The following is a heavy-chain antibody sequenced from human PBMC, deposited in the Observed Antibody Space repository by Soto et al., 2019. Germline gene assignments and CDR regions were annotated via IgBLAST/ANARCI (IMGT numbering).Heavy chain of an antibody. CDR3: AKALLRFLEWSFMDV. CDR1: GFTFSSYG. Sequence: QPGGSLRLSCAASGFTFSSYGMHWVRQAPGKGLEWVAVISYDGSNKYYADSVKGRFTISRDNSKNTLYLQMNSLRAEDTAVYYCAKALLRFLEWSFMDVWGQGTTVTVSS. CDR2: ISYDGSNK. D-gene: IGHD3-3*01. J-gene: IGHJ6*02. V-gene: IGHV3-30*18.